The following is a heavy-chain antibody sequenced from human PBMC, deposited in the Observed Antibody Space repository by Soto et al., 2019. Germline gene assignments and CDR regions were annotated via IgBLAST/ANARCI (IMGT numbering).Heavy chain of an antibody. J-gene: IGHJ6*02. CDR3: AREIPTVGYCSGGSCSYGMDV. V-gene: IGHV3-30-3*01. D-gene: IGHD2-15*01. Sequence: GGSLILSCAASGFTFSSYAMHWVRQAPGKGLEWVAVISYDGSNKYYADSVKGRFTISRDNSKNTLYLQMNSLRAEDTAVYYCAREIPTVGYCSGGSCSYGMDVWGQGTTVTVSS. CDR2: ISYDGSNK. CDR1: GFTFSSYA.